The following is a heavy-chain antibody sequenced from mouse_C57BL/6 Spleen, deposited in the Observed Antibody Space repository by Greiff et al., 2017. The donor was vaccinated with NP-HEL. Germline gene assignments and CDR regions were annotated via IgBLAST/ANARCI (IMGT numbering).Heavy chain of an antibody. CDR2: INPYNGGT. D-gene: IGHD1-1*01. V-gene: IGHV1-19*01. J-gene: IGHJ3*01. Sequence: EVQLQQSGPVLVKPGASVKMSCKASGYTFTDYYMNWVKQSHGKSLEWIGVINPYNGGTSYNQKFKGKATLTVDKSSSTAYMELNSLTSEDSAVYYCASSSPYDGIAYWGQGTLVTVSA. CDR3: ASSSPYDGIAY. CDR1: GYTFTDYY.